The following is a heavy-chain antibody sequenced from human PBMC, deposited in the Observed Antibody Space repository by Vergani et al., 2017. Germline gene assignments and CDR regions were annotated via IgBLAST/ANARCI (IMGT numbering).Heavy chain of an antibody. CDR3: ARGERSRGQWVQLGYYYYYMDV. CDR2: IYISGSS. J-gene: IGHJ6*03. Sequence: QVQLQESGPGLVKPSETLSLTCTVPGGSTSSYYWSWIRQPAGKGLEWIGRIYISGSSNYNPSLKSPVTMSVDTSKNQFSLKLSSVTAADTAVYYCARGERSRGQWVQLGYYYYYMDVWGERTTVTVSS. D-gene: IGHD5-18*01. V-gene: IGHV4-4*07. CDR1: GGSTSSYY.